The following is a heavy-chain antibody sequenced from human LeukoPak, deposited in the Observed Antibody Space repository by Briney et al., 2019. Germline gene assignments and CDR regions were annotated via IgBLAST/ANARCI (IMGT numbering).Heavy chain of an antibody. J-gene: IGHJ6*03. D-gene: IGHD6-19*01. Sequence: GESLQISCKGSGYSFTSYWIGWVRQMPGKGLEWMGIIYPGDSDTRYSPSFQGQVTISADKPISTAYLQWSSLKASDTAMYYCARQSGIAVAGPYYCYYMDVWGKGTTVTVSS. V-gene: IGHV5-51*01. CDR3: ARQSGIAVAGPYYCYYMDV. CDR1: GYSFTSYW. CDR2: IYPGDSDT.